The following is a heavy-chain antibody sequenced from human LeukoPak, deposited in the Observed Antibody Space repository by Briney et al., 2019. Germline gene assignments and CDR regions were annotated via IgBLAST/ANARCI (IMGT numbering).Heavy chain of an antibody. Sequence: GGSLRLSCAASGFTFSDYSMNWIRQAPGKGLEWVSSISSISGHIYYADSVKGRFTISRDNAKNSPYLQMNSLRDEDTAVYYCARLFRAGGDYWGQGTLVTVSS. CDR3: ARLFRAGGDY. J-gene: IGHJ4*02. V-gene: IGHV3-21*06. D-gene: IGHD2-21*01. CDR1: GFTFSDYS. CDR2: ISSISGHI.